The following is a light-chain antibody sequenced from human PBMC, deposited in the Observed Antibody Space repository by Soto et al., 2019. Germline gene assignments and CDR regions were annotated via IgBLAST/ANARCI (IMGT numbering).Light chain of an antibody. Sequence: EIVMTQSPATLSVSPGERATLSCRASQSVSSNLAWYQQKPGQAPRHLIYGASTRATGISARFSGSRSGTEFTLTISSLQSEDFAVYYCQQYNNWPPTFGQGTRLEIK. CDR2: GAS. V-gene: IGKV3-15*01. CDR3: QQYNNWPPT. J-gene: IGKJ5*01. CDR1: QSVSSN.